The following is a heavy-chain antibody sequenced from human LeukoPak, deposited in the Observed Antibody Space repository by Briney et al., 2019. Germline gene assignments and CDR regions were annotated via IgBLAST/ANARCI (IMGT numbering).Heavy chain of an antibody. CDR2: ISSSSSYI. D-gene: IGHD1-26*01. CDR1: GFTFSSYS. V-gene: IGHV3-21*01. CDR3: ARDRVWEFDY. J-gene: IGHJ4*02. Sequence: PGGSLRLSCAASGFTFSSYSMNWVRQAPGKGLEWVSSISSSSSYIYYADSVKGRFTISRDNAMNSLYLQMNSLRAEDTAVYYCARDRVWEFDYWGQGTLVTVSS.